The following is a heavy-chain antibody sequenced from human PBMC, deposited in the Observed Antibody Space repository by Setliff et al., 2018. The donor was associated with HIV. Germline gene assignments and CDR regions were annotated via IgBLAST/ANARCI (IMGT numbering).Heavy chain of an antibody. D-gene: IGHD2-15*01. J-gene: IGHJ6*03. V-gene: IGHV3-48*04. CDR3: ARVVGSGRNYYYYYMDV. Sequence: GGSLRLSCAASGFTFSNYWMHWVRQAPGKGLEWISYISRDSYTTYTDSVKCRFTVSRDNTKRSLYLQMNSLRAEDTAVYYCARVVGSGRNYYYYYMDVWGKGTTVTVSS. CDR2: ISRDSYT. CDR1: GFTFSNYW.